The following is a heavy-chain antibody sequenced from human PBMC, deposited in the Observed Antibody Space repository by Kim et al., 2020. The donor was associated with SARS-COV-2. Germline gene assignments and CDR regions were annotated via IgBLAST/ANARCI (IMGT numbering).Heavy chain of an antibody. Sequence: GGSLRLSCAASGFTFSSYSMNWVRQAPGKGLEWVSSISSSSSYIYYADSVKGRFTISRDNAKNTLYLQMNSLRAEDTAVYYCARDPVRGVIKEFDPWGQGTLVTVSS. CDR1: GFTFSSYS. D-gene: IGHD3-10*01. V-gene: IGHV3-21*01. CDR2: ISSSSSYI. J-gene: IGHJ5*02. CDR3: ARDPVRGVIKEFDP.